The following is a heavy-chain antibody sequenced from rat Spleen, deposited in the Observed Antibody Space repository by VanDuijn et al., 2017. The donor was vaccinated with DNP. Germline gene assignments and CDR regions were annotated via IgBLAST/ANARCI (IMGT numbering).Heavy chain of an antibody. CDR2: INSRGGST. J-gene: IGHJ3*01. Sequence: EVQLVESGGGLVQPGRSLKLSCAASGFTFGNYYMAWVRQAPTKGLEWDASINSRGGSTYYPDSVKGRFTISRDNVKNTLSLQMYSLRSEDTATYYCAIYFYSGDNWFAYWGQGTLVSVSS. CDR3: AIYFYSGDNWFAY. CDR1: GFTFGNYY. D-gene: IGHD1-1*01. V-gene: IGHV5-25*01.